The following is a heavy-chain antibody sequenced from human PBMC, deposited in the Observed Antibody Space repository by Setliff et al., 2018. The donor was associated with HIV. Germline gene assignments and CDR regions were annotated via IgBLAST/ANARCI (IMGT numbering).Heavy chain of an antibody. D-gene: IGHD3-3*01. CDR2: INHSGST. Sequence: SETLSLTCTVSGGSVSSGYYWSWIRQPPGMGLEWIGEINHSGSTNYNPSLKSRVTISIDTSKNQFSLKLSSVTAADTAVYYCARQRGGRVTIFGVSGGWFDPWGQGTLVTVSS. V-gene: IGHV4-34*01. CDR3: ARQRGGRVTIFGVSGGWFDP. J-gene: IGHJ5*02. CDR1: GGSVSSGYY.